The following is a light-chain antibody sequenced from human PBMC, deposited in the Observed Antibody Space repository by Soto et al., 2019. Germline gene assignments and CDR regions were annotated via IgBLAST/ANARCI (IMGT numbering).Light chain of an antibody. CDR2: GAS. J-gene: IGKJ5*01. CDR3: QQRHKWPPIT. Sequence: EIVMTQSPATLSVSPGERATLSCRASQSVSSNLAWYQQKPGQAPRLLIYGASTRATGIPDRFSGSGSGTDFTLTISSLEPEDSAVYYCQQRHKWPPITFGQGTRLEIK. V-gene: IGKV3D-15*01. CDR1: QSVSSN.